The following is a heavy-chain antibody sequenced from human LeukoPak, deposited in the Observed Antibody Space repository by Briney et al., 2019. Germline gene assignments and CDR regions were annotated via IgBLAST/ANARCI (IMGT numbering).Heavy chain of an antibody. CDR2: IKQDGSEK. J-gene: IGHJ4*02. Sequence: GGSLRLSCAASGFTVSSNYMSWVRQAPGKGLEWVANIKQDGSEKYYVDSVKGRFTISRDNAKNSLYLQMNSLRAEDTAVYYCARDQSSYSSGWYGDYWGQGTLVTVSS. V-gene: IGHV3-7*03. CDR3: ARDQSSYSSGWYGDY. CDR1: GFTVSSNY. D-gene: IGHD6-19*01.